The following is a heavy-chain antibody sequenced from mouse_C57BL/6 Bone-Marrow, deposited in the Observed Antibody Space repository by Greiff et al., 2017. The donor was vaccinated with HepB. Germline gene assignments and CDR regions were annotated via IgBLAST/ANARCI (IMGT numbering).Heavy chain of an antibody. Sequence: EVKLQESGGGLVQPGGSLKLSCAASGFTFSDYYMYWVRQTPEKRLEWVAYISNGGGSTYYPDTVKGRFTISRDNAKNTLYLQMSRLKSEDTAMYYCARPLDSSGPPWFAYWGQGTLVTVSA. D-gene: IGHD3-2*02. CDR1: GFTFSDYY. CDR2: ISNGGGST. V-gene: IGHV5-12*01. CDR3: ARPLDSSGPPWFAY. J-gene: IGHJ3*01.